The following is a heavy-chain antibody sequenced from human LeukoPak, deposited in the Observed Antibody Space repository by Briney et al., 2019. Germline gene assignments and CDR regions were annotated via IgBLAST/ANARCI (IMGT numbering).Heavy chain of an antibody. CDR2: INPNSGGT. J-gene: IGHJ4*02. CDR1: GYTFTGYY. D-gene: IGHD3-3*01. V-gene: IGHV1-2*06. Sequence: ASVKVSCKASGYTFTGYYMHWVRQAPGQGLEWMGRINPNSGGTNYAQKFQGRVTMTRDTSISTAYMELSKLRSDDTALYSCARQSETEFSDFWSVYYDYWAREPWSPSPQ. CDR3: ARQSETEFSDFWSVYYDY.